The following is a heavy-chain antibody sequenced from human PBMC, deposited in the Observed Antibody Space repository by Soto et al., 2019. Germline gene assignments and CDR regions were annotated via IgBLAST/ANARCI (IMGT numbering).Heavy chain of an antibody. J-gene: IGHJ6*02. D-gene: IGHD4-4*01. CDR1: VYSIAKNA. CDR3: ARGVENTTVVPDASGYQALDV. CDR2: INAGNGNT. V-gene: IGHV1-3*01. Sequence: AAGKASCEACVYSIAKNALYCRLQSPGQRLEWMGWINAGNGNTKYSQQLQGRVTFTGDTSASTAHMELSSLRSEDTAVYFCARGVENTTVVPDASGYQALDVRG.